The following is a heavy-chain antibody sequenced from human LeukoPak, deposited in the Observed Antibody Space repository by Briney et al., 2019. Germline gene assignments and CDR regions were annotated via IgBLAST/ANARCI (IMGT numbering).Heavy chain of an antibody. D-gene: IGHD2-21*02. CDR3: ARGGFYCGGDCYVDY. J-gene: IGHJ4*02. CDR1: GGSFSPYY. Sequence: SETLSLTCAVYGGSFSPYYWSWIRPPPGKGLEWIGEINHSGSTNYNPSLKSRVTISVDTSKNQFSLRLSSVTAADTAVYYCARGGFYCGGDCYVDYWGQGTLVTVSA. CDR2: INHSGST. V-gene: IGHV4-34*01.